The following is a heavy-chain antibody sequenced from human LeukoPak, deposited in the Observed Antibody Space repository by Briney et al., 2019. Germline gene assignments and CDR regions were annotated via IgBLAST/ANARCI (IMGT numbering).Heavy chain of an antibody. CDR3: ARAVYGSASAYYYYYYMDV. CDR2: INPNSGGT. D-gene: IGHD3-10*01. CDR1: GYTFTGYY. J-gene: IGHJ6*03. Sequence: ASVKVSCKASGYTFTGYYMHWVRQAPGQGLEWMGWINPNSGGTNYAQKFQGRVTMTRDTSISTAYMELSRLRSDDTAVYYCARAVYGSASAYYYYYYMDVWGKGTTVTVSS. V-gene: IGHV1-2*02.